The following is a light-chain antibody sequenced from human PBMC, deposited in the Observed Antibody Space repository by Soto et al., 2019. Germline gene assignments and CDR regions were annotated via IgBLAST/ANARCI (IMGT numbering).Light chain of an antibody. CDR2: SAT. CDR3: QQSHSTPLN. V-gene: IGKV1-39*01. CDR1: QSISTF. Sequence: DIQMTQSPSYLLASVGDRVTLTCRASQSISTFLNWYQQTTGKAPKLLIYSATGLETGVSSRFSAFASATYFPPAINNVQPEDAATYFCQQSHSTPLNFGGGTKLQIK. J-gene: IGKJ4*01.